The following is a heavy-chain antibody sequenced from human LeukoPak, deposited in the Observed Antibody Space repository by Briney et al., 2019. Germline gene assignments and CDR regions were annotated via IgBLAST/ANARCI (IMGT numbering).Heavy chain of an antibody. CDR1: GGSISSYY. V-gene: IGHV4-59*01. CDR2: IYYSGST. J-gene: IGHJ3*02. CDR3: ARSQLLDAFDI. Sequence: SETLSLTCTVSGGSISSYYWSWIRQPPGKGLEWIGYIYYSGSTNYNPSLKSRVTISVDTSKDQFSPKLSSVTAADTAVYYCARSQLLDAFDIWGQGTMVTVSS. D-gene: IGHD4-23*01.